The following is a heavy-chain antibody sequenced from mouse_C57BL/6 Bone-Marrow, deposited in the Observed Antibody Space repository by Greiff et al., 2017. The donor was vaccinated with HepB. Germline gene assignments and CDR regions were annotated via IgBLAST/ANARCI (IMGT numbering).Heavy chain of an antibody. CDR2: ISDGGSYT. D-gene: IGHD2-4*01. CDR1: GFTFSSYA. CDR3: ASPIYYDYHYYAMEY. V-gene: IGHV5-4*03. J-gene: IGHJ4*01. Sequence: EVKLVESGGGLVKPGGSLKLSCAASGFTFSSYAMSWVRQTPEKRLEWVATISDGGSYTYYPDNVKGRFTISRDNAKNNLYLQMSHLKSEDTAMYYCASPIYYDYHYYAMEYWGQGTSVTVSS.